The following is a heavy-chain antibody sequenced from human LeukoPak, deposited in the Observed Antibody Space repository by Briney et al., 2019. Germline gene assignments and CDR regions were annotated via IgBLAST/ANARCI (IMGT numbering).Heavy chain of an antibody. D-gene: IGHD3-16*01. CDR1: NASISSNTYY. Sequence: SETLSLTCTVSNASISSNTYYRAWIRQPPGKGLEYIGSINYRGSTYYNPSLKSRVTLSVDTSKNQFSLKLNSVTAAVTAVYYCATYKYDYVWGNQHFDYWGQGTLVAVSS. CDR2: INYRGST. V-gene: IGHV4-39*07. CDR3: ATYKYDYVWGNQHFDY. J-gene: IGHJ4*02.